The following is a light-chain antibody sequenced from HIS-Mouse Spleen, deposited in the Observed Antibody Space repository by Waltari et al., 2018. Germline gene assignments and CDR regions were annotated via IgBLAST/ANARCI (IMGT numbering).Light chain of an antibody. CDR2: AAS. V-gene: IGKV1D-16*01. Sequence: DIQMTQSPSSLSASVGDRVTITCRASQGISSWLAWYQQKPEKAPKSLIYAASSLQSGVSSRFSGSRAGTDVTHTCCSLPPGDFAAYYGQQYNSYPLTFGGGTKVEIK. CDR3: QQYNSYPLT. J-gene: IGKJ4*01. CDR1: QGISSW.